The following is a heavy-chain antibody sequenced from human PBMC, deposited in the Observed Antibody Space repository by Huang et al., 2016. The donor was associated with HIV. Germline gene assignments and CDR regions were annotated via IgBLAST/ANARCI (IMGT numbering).Heavy chain of an antibody. J-gene: IGHJ4*02. CDR2: IKQRGST. D-gene: IGHD2-15*01. Sequence: QVQLQQWGAGLLKPSETRSLTCAVYGGSFSGYYWSWIRQPPGKGLEWIGEIKQRGSTKYNPSPKSRVTISVDTSKNQFSLNLRSVTAADTAVYYCARTWGGKLDYWGQGTLVTVSS. CDR3: ARTWGGKLDY. CDR1: GGSFSGYY. V-gene: IGHV4-34*01.